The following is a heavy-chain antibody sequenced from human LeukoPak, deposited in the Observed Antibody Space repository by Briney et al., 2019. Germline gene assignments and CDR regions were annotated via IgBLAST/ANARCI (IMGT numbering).Heavy chain of an antibody. CDR3: AREVDTAMVKGGWNWFDP. Sequence: GASVKVSCKASGYTFTSYAMNWVRQAPGQGLEWMGWINTNTGNPTYAQGFTGRFVFSLDTSVSTAYLQISSLKAEDTAVYYCAREVDTAMVKGGWNWFDPWGQGTLVTVSS. V-gene: IGHV7-4-1*02. J-gene: IGHJ5*02. CDR2: INTNTGNP. D-gene: IGHD5-18*01. CDR1: GYTFTSYA.